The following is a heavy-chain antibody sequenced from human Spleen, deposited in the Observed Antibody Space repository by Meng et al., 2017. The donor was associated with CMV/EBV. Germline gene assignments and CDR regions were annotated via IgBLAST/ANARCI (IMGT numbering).Heavy chain of an antibody. J-gene: IGHJ1*01. CDR2: IYPGDSDT. CDR1: EYSFTSFW. Sequence: GESLKISCKTSEYSFTSFWIGWVRQMPGKGLEWMGIIYPGDSDTRYSPSFQGQVTISADKSISTAYLQWGSLKASDTAMYYCARSLDNYYQYFHHWGQGTLVTVSS. V-gene: IGHV5-51*01. CDR3: ARSLDNYYQYFHH. D-gene: IGHD1-26*01.